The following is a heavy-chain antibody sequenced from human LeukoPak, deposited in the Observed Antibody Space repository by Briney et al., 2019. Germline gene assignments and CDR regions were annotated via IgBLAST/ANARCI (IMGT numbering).Heavy chain of an antibody. J-gene: IGHJ6*03. CDR2: IYSSGST. CDR1: GGSISNYF. CDR3: AKERYYYYNMDV. V-gene: IGHV4-4*07. Sequence: SETLSLTCTVSGGSISNYFWNWIRQPAGKSLEWLGRIYSSGSTNYNPSLKSRATISADTSKNQFSLTLTSVTAADTAVYYCAKERYYYYNMDVWGKGTTVTVSS.